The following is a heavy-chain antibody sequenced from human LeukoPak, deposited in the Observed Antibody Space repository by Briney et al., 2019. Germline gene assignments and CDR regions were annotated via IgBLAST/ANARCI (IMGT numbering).Heavy chain of an antibody. CDR3: TTDRIVVVPAAILDNWFDP. V-gene: IGHV1-46*01. CDR1: GYTFTSYY. D-gene: IGHD2-2*01. CDR2: INPSGST. J-gene: IGHJ5*02. Sequence: ASVKVSCKASGYTFTSYYMHWVRLAPGQGPEWLGIINPSGSTVYAQKFQGRVTMTRDPSTGTVYMELSSLRSEDTAVYYCTTDRIVVVPAAILDNWFDPWGQGTLVTVSS.